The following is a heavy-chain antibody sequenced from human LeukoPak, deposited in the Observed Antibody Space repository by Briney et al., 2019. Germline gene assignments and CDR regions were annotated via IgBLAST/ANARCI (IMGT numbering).Heavy chain of an antibody. D-gene: IGHD1-26*01. Sequence: SETLSLTCTVSGGSISSSSYYWSWIRQPAGKGLEWIGRIYTSGSTNYNPSLKSRVTMSVDTSKNQFSLKLSSVTAADTAVYYCARSWEYSGSSGSYNWFDPWGQGTLVTVSS. CDR1: GGSISSSSYY. CDR2: IYTSGST. V-gene: IGHV4-61*02. J-gene: IGHJ5*02. CDR3: ARSWEYSGSSGSYNWFDP.